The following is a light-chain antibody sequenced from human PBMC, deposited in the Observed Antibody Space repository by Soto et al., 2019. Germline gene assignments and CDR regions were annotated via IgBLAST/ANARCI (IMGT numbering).Light chain of an antibody. CDR3: QQYNSYPS. CDR1: QSMSSW. V-gene: IGKV1-5*03. Sequence: DIQMTQSPSTLSASVGDRVTITCRASQSMSSWLAWYQQKPGKAPKLLIYKASSLDSGVPSRFSGSGSGKEFPITSSSLQPDDFATYYCQQYNSYPSFGGGTKVEIK. J-gene: IGKJ4*01. CDR2: KAS.